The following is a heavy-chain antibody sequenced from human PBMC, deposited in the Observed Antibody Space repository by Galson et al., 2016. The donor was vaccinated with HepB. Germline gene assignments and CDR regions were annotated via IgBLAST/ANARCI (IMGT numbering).Heavy chain of an antibody. CDR2: ISGSGTGI. CDR3: TKDRKSASPSSYGMDV. Sequence: SLRLSCAASGFSFSTYAMTWARQAPGKGLEWVSGISGSGTGIYYTDSVRGRFTISRDNSKNMLYLQMNSLRVEDTAVFYCTKDRKSASPSSYGMDVWGQGTTVTVSS. V-gene: IGHV3-23*01. J-gene: IGHJ6*02. CDR1: GFSFSTYA. D-gene: IGHD6-6*01.